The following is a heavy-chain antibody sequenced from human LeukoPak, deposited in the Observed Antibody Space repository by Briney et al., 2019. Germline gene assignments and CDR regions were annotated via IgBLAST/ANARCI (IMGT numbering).Heavy chain of an antibody. J-gene: IGHJ4*02. CDR3: ATLWDPVAGTTQPLL. Sequence: PGGSLRLSCAASGFTFSSYEMNWVRQAPGKGLEWVSYISGSGSTIYYGDSLEGRFTISRDSANNSLYLQINSGRVEDTAVYYCATLWDPVAGTTQPLLWGQGTLVTVSS. CDR1: GFTFSSYE. V-gene: IGHV3-48*03. D-gene: IGHD6-19*01. CDR2: ISGSGSTI.